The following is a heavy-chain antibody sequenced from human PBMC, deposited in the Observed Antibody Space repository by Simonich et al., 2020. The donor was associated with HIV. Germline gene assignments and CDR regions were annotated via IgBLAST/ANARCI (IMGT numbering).Heavy chain of an antibody. J-gene: IGHJ4*02. CDR1: GGSISGYY. V-gene: IGHV4-34*01. Sequence: QVQLQQWGAGLLKPSENLSLTCAVYGGSISGYYWSWIRQPPGKGLEWIGEINHSGITNYKSSLNSRATISVDKSKNQFSLKLSSVTAADTAIYYCARRDRELILYFDYWGQGNLVTVSS. CDR3: ARRDRELILYFDY. D-gene: IGHD3-3*01. CDR2: INHSGIT.